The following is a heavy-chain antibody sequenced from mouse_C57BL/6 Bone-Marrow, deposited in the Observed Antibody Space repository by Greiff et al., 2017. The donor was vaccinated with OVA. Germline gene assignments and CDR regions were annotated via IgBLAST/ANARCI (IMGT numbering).Heavy chain of an antibody. CDR2: ISDGGSYT. V-gene: IGHV5-4*01. D-gene: IGHD1-1*01. J-gene: IGHJ3*01. CDR1: GFTFSSYA. CDR3: ARDILRD. Sequence: EVQGVESGGGLVKPGGSLKLSCAASGFTFSSYAMSWVRQTPEKRLEWVATISDGGSYTYYPDNVKGRFTISRDNAKNNLYLQMSHLKSEDTAMYYCARDILRDWGQGTLVTVSA.